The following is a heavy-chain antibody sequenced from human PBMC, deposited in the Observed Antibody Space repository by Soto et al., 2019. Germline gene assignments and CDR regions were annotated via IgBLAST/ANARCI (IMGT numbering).Heavy chain of an antibody. CDR2: IYYSGST. Sequence: PSETLSLTCTVSGGSISSGGYYWSWIRQHPGKGLEWIGYIYYSGSTYYNPSLKSRVTISVDTSKNQFSLKLSSVTAADTAVYYCARDSPVVVVAATKRYYYYGMDVWGQGTTVTVSS. CDR3: ARDSPVVVVAATKRYYYYGMDV. CDR1: GGSISSGGYY. D-gene: IGHD2-15*01. V-gene: IGHV4-31*03. J-gene: IGHJ6*02.